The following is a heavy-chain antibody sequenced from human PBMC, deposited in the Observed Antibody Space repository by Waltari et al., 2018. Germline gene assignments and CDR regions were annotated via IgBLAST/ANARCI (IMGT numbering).Heavy chain of an antibody. CDR3: TKSGNSYTNSNFFDP. J-gene: IGHJ5*02. Sequence: QVQESGPGLVKTSETLSLTCTVPGASMRTTNYHCAWVRQSPERGLEWLGSVYYTGKTWYNPSLDSRVSLSVDSSKSLFSLRLRSLTAADTAVYFCTKSGNSYTNSNFFDPWGQGLLVTVSS. CDR2: VYYTGKT. D-gene: IGHD6-25*01. V-gene: IGHV4-39*02. CDR1: GASMRTTNYH.